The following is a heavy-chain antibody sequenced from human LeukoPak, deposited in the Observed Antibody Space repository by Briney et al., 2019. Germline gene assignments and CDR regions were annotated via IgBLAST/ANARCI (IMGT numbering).Heavy chain of an antibody. CDR2: MSSDGNAI. D-gene: IGHD3-22*01. V-gene: IGHV3-30-3*01. CDR1: GFTFTAYL. Sequence: GGSLRLSCAASGFTFTAYLIHWVRQPPGKGLEWVAVMSSDGNAIFYADSVKGRFTISRDNSKNTLSLQRTSLSAEDTAVYSCVRESEYYFDHSASFDYWGQGTLVTVSS. J-gene: IGHJ4*02. CDR3: VRESEYYFDHSASFDY.